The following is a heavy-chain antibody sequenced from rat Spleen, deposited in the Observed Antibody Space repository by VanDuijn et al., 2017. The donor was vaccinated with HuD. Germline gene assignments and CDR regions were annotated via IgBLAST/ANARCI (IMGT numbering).Heavy chain of an antibody. V-gene: IGHV5-27*01. CDR2: ISTDGGST. J-gene: IGHJ2*01. CDR1: GFTFSDYY. CDR3: ARETGYNSYFDY. Sequence: EVQLVESDGGLVQPGRSLKLSCAASGFTFSDYYMAWVRQAPKKGVEWVAYISTDGGSTYYRDSVKGRFTISRDNAKNTLYLQMDSLRSEDTATYYCARETGYNSYFDYWGQGVMVTVSS. D-gene: IGHD1-4*01.